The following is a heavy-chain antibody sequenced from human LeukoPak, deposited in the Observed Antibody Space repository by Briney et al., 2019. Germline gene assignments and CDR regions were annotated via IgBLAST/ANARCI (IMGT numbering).Heavy chain of an antibody. CDR3: VRGGEIGLDY. CDR2: IDSSCG. D-gene: IGHD3-16*01. V-gene: IGHV3-13*01. J-gene: IGHJ4*01. Sequence: PGGSLRLSCAASGYTFNTYDMHWGRQTTEQAVEWISSIDSSCGYAGSVTGRFTISRENDKNSFYLHMNSLRVGDTTAYSCVRGGEIGLDYWGHGTLVTVSS. CDR1: GYTFNTYD.